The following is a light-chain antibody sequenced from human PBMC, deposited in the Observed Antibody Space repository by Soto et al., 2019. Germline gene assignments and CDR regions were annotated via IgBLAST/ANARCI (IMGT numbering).Light chain of an antibody. Sequence: QSALTQPPSASGSPGQSVTISCTGTSSDVGGYDYVSWYQQHPGKAPKLMIYEVSKRPSGVPDRFSGSKSGNTASLTVSGLQAEEEADYYCSSYAGRNTYVFGTGTKVTVL. CDR1: SSDVGGYDY. V-gene: IGLV2-8*01. J-gene: IGLJ1*01. CDR2: EVS. CDR3: SSYAGRNTYV.